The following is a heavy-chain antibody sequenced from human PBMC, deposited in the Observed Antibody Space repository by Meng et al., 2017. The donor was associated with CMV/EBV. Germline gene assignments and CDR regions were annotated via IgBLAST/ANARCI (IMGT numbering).Heavy chain of an antibody. CDR2: IYYSGNT. V-gene: IGHV4-39*01. Sequence: TLAITCTVCGGSISSSSYYWGWNRQPPGKELEWIGSIYYSGNTYYNPSLKSRVTISVDTSKNQFSLKLSSVTAADTAVYYCVSGSDYWGQGTLVTVSS. CDR3: VSGSDY. CDR1: GGSISSSSYY. D-gene: IGHD3-10*01. J-gene: IGHJ4*02.